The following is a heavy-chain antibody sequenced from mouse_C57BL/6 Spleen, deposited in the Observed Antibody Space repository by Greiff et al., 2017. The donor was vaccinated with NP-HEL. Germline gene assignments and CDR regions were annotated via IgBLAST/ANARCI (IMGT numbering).Heavy chain of an antibody. CDR3: ARSFYYGSNYAMDY. V-gene: IGHV1-19*01. J-gene: IGHJ4*01. Sequence: VQLQQSGPVLVKPGASVKMSCKASGYTFTDYYMNWVKQSHGKSLEWIGVINPYNGGTSYNQKFKGKATLTVDKSSSTAYMELNSLTSEDSAVYYCARSFYYGSNYAMDYWGQGTSVTVSS. CDR2: INPYNGGT. D-gene: IGHD1-1*01. CDR1: GYTFTDYY.